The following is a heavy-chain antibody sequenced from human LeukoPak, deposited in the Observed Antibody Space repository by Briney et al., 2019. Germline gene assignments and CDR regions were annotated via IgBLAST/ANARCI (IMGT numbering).Heavy chain of an antibody. CDR2: MNPNSGNT. Sequence: ASVKVSCKASGYTFTSYDIDWVRQATGQGLEWMVWMNPNSGNTGYAQKFQGRVTITRNTSISTAYMEMSSLRSEDTAVYYCARGSTTGRSTSGDWFDPWGQGTLVTVSS. V-gene: IGHV1-8*03. J-gene: IGHJ5*02. D-gene: IGHD1-1*01. CDR3: ARGSTTGRSTSGDWFDP. CDR1: GYTFTSYD.